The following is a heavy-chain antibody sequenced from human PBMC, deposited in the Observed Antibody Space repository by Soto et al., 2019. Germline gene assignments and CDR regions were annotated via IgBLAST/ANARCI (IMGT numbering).Heavy chain of an antibody. Sequence: ASVKVSCKASGDTFSNHYFHWVRQAPGQGLEWLGIINPSGGSTTDGEKFQGRLTMTRDTSTSTFYMELSSLRYEDTAVYYCARDLGSGWLEYYFHLSGPGTMVTVYS. J-gene: IGHJ2*01. V-gene: IGHV1-46*01. CDR2: INPSGGST. CDR1: GDTFSNHY. D-gene: IGHD6-19*01. CDR3: ARDLGSGWLEYYFHL.